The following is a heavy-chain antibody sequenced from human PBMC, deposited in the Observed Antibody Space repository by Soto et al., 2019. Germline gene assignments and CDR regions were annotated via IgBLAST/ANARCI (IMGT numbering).Heavy chain of an antibody. CDR2: IYYSGST. D-gene: IGHD4-4*01. CDR1: GGSISSSSYY. CDR3: ARAPFLDYTQVLRFDY. V-gene: IGHV4-39*01. Sequence: SETLSLTCTVSGGSISSSSYYWGWIRQPPGKGLEWIGSIYYSGSTYYNPSLKSRVTISVDTSKNQFSLKLSSVTAADTAVYYCARAPFLDYTQVLRFDYWGQGTLVTVSS. J-gene: IGHJ4*02.